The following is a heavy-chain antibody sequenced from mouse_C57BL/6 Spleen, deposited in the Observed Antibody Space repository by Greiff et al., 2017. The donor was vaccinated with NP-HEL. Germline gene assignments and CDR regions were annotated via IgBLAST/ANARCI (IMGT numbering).Heavy chain of an antibody. CDR3: ARMWDYGYFDY. CDR1: GYSITSGYY. J-gene: IGHJ2*01. V-gene: IGHV3-6*01. CDR2: ISYDGSN. Sequence: EVKLMESGPGLVKPSQSLSLTCSVTGYSITSGYYWNWIRQFPGNKLEWMGYISYDGSNNYNPSLKNRISITRDTSKNQFFLKLNSVTTEDTATYYCARMWDYGYFDYWGQGTTLTVSS. D-gene: IGHD2-4*01.